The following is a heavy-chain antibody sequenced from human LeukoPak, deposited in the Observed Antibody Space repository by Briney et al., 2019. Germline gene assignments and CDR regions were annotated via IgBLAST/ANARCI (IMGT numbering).Heavy chain of an antibody. J-gene: IGHJ4*02. Sequence: GGSLRPSCAASGFTFSSYEMNWVRQAPGKGLEWVSYISSSGSTIYYADSVRGRFTISRDNAKNSLYLQMNSLRAEDTAVYYCARDLHRWELPDYWGQGTLVTVSS. CDR1: GFTFSSYE. CDR3: ARDLHRWELPDY. CDR2: ISSSGSTI. V-gene: IGHV3-48*03. D-gene: IGHD1-26*01.